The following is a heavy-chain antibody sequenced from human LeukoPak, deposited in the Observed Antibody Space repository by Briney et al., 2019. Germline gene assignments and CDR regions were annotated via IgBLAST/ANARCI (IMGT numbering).Heavy chain of an antibody. CDR1: GGSISSSSYC. D-gene: IGHD6-13*01. V-gene: IGHV4-39*02. Sequence: SETLSLTCTVSGGSISSSSYCWGWIRQPPGKGLEWIGSIYYSGSTYYNPSLKSRVTISVDTSKNQFSLKLSSVTAADTAVYYCARDRPRGSSLDYWGQGTLVTVSS. J-gene: IGHJ4*02. CDR3: ARDRPRGSSLDY. CDR2: IYYSGST.